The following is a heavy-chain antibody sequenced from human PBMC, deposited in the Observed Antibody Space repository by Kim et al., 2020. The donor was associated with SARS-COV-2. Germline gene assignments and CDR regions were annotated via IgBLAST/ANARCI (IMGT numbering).Heavy chain of an antibody. CDR1: GFTFSDYY. CDR2: ISSSSSYT. D-gene: IGHD3-10*01. CDR3: ARDTQITMVRGVNYYFDY. J-gene: IGHJ4*02. V-gene: IGHV3-11*05. Sequence: GGSLRLSCAASGFTFSDYYMSWIRQAPGKGLEWVSYISSSSSYTNYADSVKGRFTTSRDNAKNSLYLQMNSLRAEDTAVYYCARDTQITMVRGVNYYFDYWGQGTLVTVSS.